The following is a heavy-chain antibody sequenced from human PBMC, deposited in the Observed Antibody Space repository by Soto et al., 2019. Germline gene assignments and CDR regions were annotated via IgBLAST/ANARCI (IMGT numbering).Heavy chain of an antibody. D-gene: IGHD2-15*01. V-gene: IGHV3-72*01. J-gene: IGHJ4*02. CDR3: GRVRLCGLSGVRCYSRVIDY. CDR1: GFTFSDHY. Sequence: EVQLVESGGGLVQPGGSLRLSCAASGFTFSDHYMDWVRQAPGKGLEWVGRPENKANSYTTQYAASVKGKFTISRDDSKNSLYLQMNSLKTEDTAVYYCGRVRLCGLSGVRCYSRVIDYWGQGTLVTVSS. CDR2: PENKANSYTT.